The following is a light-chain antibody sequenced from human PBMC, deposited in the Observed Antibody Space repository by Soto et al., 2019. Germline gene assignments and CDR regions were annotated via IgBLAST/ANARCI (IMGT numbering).Light chain of an antibody. Sequence: DIQMTQSPSSLSASVGDRVTITCRANQDISIWLAWYQQKPGKAPKLLIYKASSLESGVPSRFSGSGSGTEFTLTISSLQPDDFATYYCQQYNSYWTFGQGTKVDI. J-gene: IGKJ1*01. CDR1: QDISIW. CDR2: KAS. CDR3: QQYNSYWT. V-gene: IGKV1-5*03.